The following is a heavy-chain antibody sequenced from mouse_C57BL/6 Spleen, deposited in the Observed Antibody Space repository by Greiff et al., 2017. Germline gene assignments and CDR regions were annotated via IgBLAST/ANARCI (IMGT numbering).Heavy chain of an antibody. J-gene: IGHJ4*01. CDR2: IDPENGDT. CDR3: TTPPNYYAMDY. CDR1: GFNIKDDY. V-gene: IGHV14-4*01. Sequence: VQLQKSGAELVRPGASVKLSCTASGFNIKDDYMHWVKQRPEQGLEWIGWIDPENGDTEYASKFQGKATITADTSSNTAYLQLSSLTSEDTAVYYCTTPPNYYAMDYWGQGTSVTVSS.